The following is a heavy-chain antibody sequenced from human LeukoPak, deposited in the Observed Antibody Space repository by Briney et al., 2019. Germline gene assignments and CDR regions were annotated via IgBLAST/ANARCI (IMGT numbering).Heavy chain of an antibody. CDR3: ARGPCTSANCYWSLDY. CDR2: VYYSAST. V-gene: IGHV4-59*01. J-gene: IGHJ4*02. CDR1: GGSINDYW. D-gene: IGHD2-2*01. Sequence: SETLSLTCSVSGGSINDYWWSWIRQPPGKGLEYIGFVYYSASTNYNPSLKSRVTMSLDTSKDQFSLNLNSVTAADTAVYYCARGPCTSANCYWSLDYWGQGTLVTVSS.